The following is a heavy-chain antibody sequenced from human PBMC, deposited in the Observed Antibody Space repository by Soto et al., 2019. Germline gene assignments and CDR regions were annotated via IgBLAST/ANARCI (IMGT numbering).Heavy chain of an antibody. J-gene: IGHJ5*02. CDR3: ARAPYYYGSGSYYNWFDP. CDR2: IYYSGST. CDR1: GGSISSGDYY. V-gene: IGHV4-30-4*01. D-gene: IGHD3-10*01. Sequence: SETLSLTCTVSGGSISSGDYYWSWIRQPPGKGLEWIGYIYYSGSTYYNPSLKSRVTISVDTSKNQFSLKLSSVTAADTAVYYCARAPYYYGSGSYYNWFDPWGQGTLVTVSS.